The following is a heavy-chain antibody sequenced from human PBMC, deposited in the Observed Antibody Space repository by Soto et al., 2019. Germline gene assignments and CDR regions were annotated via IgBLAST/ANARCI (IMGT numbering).Heavy chain of an antibody. D-gene: IGHD6-19*01. CDR3: ARELPLAVAGTLTYYYGMDV. J-gene: IGHJ6*02. Sequence: QVQLVQSGAEVKKPGSSVKVSCKASGGTFSSYTISWVRQAPGQGLEWMGRIIPILGIANYAQKFQGRVTITADKSTSTAYRELSSLRSEDTAVYYCARELPLAVAGTLTYYYGMDVWGQGTTVTVSS. CDR2: IIPILGIA. CDR1: GGTFSSYT. V-gene: IGHV1-69*08.